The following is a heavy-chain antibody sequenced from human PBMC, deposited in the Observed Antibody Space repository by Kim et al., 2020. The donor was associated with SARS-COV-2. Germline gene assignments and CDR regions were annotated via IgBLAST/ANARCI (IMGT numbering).Heavy chain of an antibody. Sequence: GGSLRLSCAASGFTFSSYDMHWVRQATGKGLEWVSAIGTAGDTYYPGSVKGRFTISRENAKNSLYLQMNSLRAGDTAVYYCARDPGLYYGSGSEATISIGGDWGQGTLVTVSS. CDR2: IGTAGDT. CDR1: GFTFSSYD. D-gene: IGHD3-10*01. J-gene: IGHJ4*02. V-gene: IGHV3-13*01. CDR3: ARDPGLYYGSGSEATISIGGD.